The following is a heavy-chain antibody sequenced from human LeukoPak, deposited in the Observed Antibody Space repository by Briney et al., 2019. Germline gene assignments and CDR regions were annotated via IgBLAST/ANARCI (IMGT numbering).Heavy chain of an antibody. D-gene: IGHD6-19*01. J-gene: IGHJ6*02. V-gene: IGHV1-8*01. CDR2: MNPNSGNT. CDR3: ARIRAGYSSGRYYYYYGMDV. CDR1: GYTFTSYD. Sequence: ASVKVSCKASGYTFTSYDINWVRQATGQGLEWMGWMNPNSGNTGYAQKFQGRVTMTRNTSISTAYMELSSLRSEDTAVYYCARIRAGYSSGRYYYYYGMDVWGQGTTVTVSS.